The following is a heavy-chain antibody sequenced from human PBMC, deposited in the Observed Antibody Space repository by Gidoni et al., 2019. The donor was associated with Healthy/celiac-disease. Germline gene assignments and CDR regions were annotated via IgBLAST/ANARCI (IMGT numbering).Heavy chain of an antibody. V-gene: IGHV3-53*01. CDR2: IYSGGST. Sequence: EVQLVASGGGLIQPGGSLRLPCAASGCTVGSNYMSWVRQAPGKGLEWVSVIYSGGSTYYADSVKGRFTISRDNSKNTLYLQMNSLRAEDTAVYYCARDRGSYYYFDYWGQGTLVTVSS. D-gene: IGHD1-26*01. CDR1: GCTVGSNY. CDR3: ARDRGSYYYFDY. J-gene: IGHJ4*02.